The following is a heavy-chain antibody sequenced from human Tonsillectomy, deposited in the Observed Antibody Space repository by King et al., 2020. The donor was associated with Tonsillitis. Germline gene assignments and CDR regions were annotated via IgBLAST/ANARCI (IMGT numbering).Heavy chain of an antibody. CDR2: IIPILGIA. CDR1: GGTFSSYA. D-gene: IGHD6-19*01. V-gene: IGHV1-69*09. J-gene: IGHJ6*02. Sequence: QLVQSGAEVKKPGSSVKVSCKASGGTFSSYAISWVRQAPGQGLEWMGRIIPILGIANYAQKFQGRVTITADKSTSTAYMELSSLRSEDTAVYYCARDCGESSGWYGYYYYYGMDVWGQGTTVTVSS. CDR3: ARDCGESSGWYGYYYYYGMDV.